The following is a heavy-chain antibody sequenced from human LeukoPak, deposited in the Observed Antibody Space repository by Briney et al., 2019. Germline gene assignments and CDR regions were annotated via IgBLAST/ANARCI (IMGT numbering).Heavy chain of an antibody. CDR3: AKFGGDYDQPPFDY. Sequence: PGGSLRLSCAASGFTFSSYGMHWVRQAPGKGLEWVAFIRYDGSNKYYADSVKGRFTISRDNSKNTLHLQMNSLRAEDTAVYYCAKFGGDYDQPPFDYWGQGTLVTVSS. CDR2: IRYDGSNK. D-gene: IGHD2-21*02. V-gene: IGHV3-30*02. CDR1: GFTFSSYG. J-gene: IGHJ4*02.